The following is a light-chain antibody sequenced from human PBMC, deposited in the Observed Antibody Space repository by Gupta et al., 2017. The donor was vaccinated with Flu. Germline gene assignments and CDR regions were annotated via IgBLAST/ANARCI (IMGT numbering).Light chain of an antibody. CDR3: QQKDSTPWT. Sequence: PSSRSASVGDRVTITCRASQSSSSYLNWYQQKPGKAPKLLIYAASSLQSGVPSRFSGSGSGTDLTLTISSRQPEDFATYYCQQKDSTPWTFGQGTKVEIK. CDR1: QSSSSY. J-gene: IGKJ1*01. CDR2: AAS. V-gene: IGKV1-39*01.